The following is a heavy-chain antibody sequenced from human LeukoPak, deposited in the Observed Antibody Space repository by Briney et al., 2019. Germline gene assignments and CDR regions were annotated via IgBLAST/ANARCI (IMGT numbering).Heavy chain of an antibody. CDR3: ARGTYCSGGSCYSYLDRDDAFDI. D-gene: IGHD2-15*01. CDR2: INPNSGGT. V-gene: IGHV1-2*02. CDR1: GYTFTGDY. J-gene: IGHJ3*02. Sequence: ASVKVSCKASGYTFTGDYMHWVRQAPGQGLEWMGWINPNSGGTNYAQKFQGRVTMTRDTSISTAYMELSRLRSDDTAVYYCARGTYCSGGSCYSYLDRDDAFDIWGQGTMVTVSS.